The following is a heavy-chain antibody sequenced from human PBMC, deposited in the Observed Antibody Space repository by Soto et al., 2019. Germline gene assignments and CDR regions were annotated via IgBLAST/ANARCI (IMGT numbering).Heavy chain of an antibody. CDR1: GYTFFRYA. CDR2: INAGNGKT. Sequence: QVHLVKSGAEVKNPGAAVKVSCKASGYTFFRYAIHWVRQAPGQQLEWMGWINAGNGKTKYSEKFQGRITITRETSANTAFMELSSLTSDDTARYFCASREVGIAVGGLNYWGQGTPVTVSS. D-gene: IGHD6-19*01. CDR3: ASREVGIAVGGLNY. V-gene: IGHV1-3*01. J-gene: IGHJ4*02.